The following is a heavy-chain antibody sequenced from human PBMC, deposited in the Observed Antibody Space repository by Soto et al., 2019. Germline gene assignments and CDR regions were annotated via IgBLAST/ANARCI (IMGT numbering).Heavy chain of an antibody. V-gene: IGHV4-31*03. Sequence: SETLSLTCTVSGGSISSGGYYWSWIRQHPGKGLEWIGYIYYSGSTYYKPSLKSRVTISVDKSKNQFSLKLSSVTAADTAVYYCARATGIAPFDYWSQGTLVTVSS. CDR1: GGSISSGGYY. CDR3: ARATGIAPFDY. CDR2: IYYSGST. D-gene: IGHD6-13*01. J-gene: IGHJ4*02.